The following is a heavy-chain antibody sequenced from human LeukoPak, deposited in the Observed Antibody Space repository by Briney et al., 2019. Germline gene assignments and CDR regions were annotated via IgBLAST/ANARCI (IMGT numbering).Heavy chain of an antibody. CDR2: NNPSGGST. D-gene: IGHD4-17*01. Sequence: ASVKLSCKASGYTFSSYDINWVRQAPGQGLEWMGINNPSGGSTSYAQKFQGRVTMTRDTSTSTVYMELSSLRSEDTAVYYCARDSTMATATTWSYWGQGTLVPVAS. J-gene: IGHJ4*02. CDR1: GYTFSSYD. CDR3: ARDSTMATATTWSY. V-gene: IGHV1-46*01.